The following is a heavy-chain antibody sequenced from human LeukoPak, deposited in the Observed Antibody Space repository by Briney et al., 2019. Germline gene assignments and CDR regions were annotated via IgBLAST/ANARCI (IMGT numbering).Heavy chain of an antibody. CDR1: GFTFSSYG. V-gene: IGHV3-30*18. CDR3: AKDFGYYDFWSGPLDY. Sequence: PGGSLRLSCAASGFTFSSYGMHRVRQAPGKGLEWVAVISYDGSNTYYAVSAKGRFTISRDNSKNTLYLQMNSLRAEDTAVYYCAKDFGYYDFWSGPLDYWGQGTLVTVSS. D-gene: IGHD3-3*01. CDR2: ISYDGSNT. J-gene: IGHJ4*02.